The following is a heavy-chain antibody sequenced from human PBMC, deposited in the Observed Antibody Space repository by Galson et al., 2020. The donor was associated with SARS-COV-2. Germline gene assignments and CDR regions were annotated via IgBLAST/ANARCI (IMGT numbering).Heavy chain of an antibody. CDR2: VLNSGTT. CDR3: ARDATSSGWYNWFDP. D-gene: IGHD6-19*01. J-gene: IGHJ5*02. V-gene: IGHV4-39*06. Sequence: SETLSLTCTVSGGSIRSSNYYWVWIRQPPGKGLEWIGSVLNSGTTHYSPSLQSRVTISVDTSKNQFALNLNSVTAADTAMYYCARDATSSGWYNWFDPWGQGTLVSVSS. CDR1: GGSIRSSNYY.